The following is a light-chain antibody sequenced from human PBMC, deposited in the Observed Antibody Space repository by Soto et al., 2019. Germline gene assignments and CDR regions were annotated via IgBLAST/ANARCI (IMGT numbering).Light chain of an antibody. V-gene: IGLV2-14*03. J-gene: IGLJ2*01. CDR3: SSYTSSTTLVV. Sequence: QSALTQPASVSGSPGQSITISCSGTSSDVGGYNYVSWYQQHPGKAPKLMIFDVSDRPSGVSYRFSGSKSDNTASLTISGLQAEDEADYYCSSYTSSTTLVVFGGGTKLTVL. CDR1: SSDVGGYNY. CDR2: DVS.